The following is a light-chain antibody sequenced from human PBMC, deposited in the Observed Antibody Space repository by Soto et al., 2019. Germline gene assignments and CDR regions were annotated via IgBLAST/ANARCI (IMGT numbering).Light chain of an antibody. CDR1: QSVSSY. J-gene: IGKJ4*01. Sequence: EIVLAQSPATLALSPGERATLSCRASQSVSSYLAWYQQKPGQAPGLLIYDASNRATGIPARFSGSGTGTDFSLTISILEPEDFAVYYCQQRSKWPLTFGGGTRVEIK. V-gene: IGKV3-11*01. CDR2: DAS. CDR3: QQRSKWPLT.